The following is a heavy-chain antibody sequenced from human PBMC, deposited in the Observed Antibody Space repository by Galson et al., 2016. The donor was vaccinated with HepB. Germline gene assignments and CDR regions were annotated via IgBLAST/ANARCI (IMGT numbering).Heavy chain of an antibody. Sequence: SVKVSCKASGYTFSRYYIHWVRQAPGQGLEWMGMINPGGGGASYAQKFQGRVTVTRDTSTSAVYMELSSLRSDDTAVYYCARAHLADVLRFPAVDIWGQGTVVTVSS. V-gene: IGHV1-46*01. CDR2: INPGGGGA. CDR1: GYTFSRYY. CDR3: ARAHLADVLRFPAVDI. D-gene: IGHD3-3*01. J-gene: IGHJ3*02.